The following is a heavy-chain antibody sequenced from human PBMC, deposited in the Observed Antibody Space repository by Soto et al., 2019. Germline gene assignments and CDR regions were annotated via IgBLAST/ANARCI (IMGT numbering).Heavy chain of an antibody. D-gene: IGHD3-10*02. CDR3: AKARSPSQVVLDI. CDR2: ISADGYTT. Sequence: EVQLVESGGGLVQPGGSLRLSCAASGLRFRNDWMHWVRQTPGKGLVWVSRISADGYTTNYADSVKGRFIISRDNARNTLYLQMDSLRAEDTALYLCAKARSPSQVVLDIWGQGTMVSVSS. J-gene: IGHJ3*02. V-gene: IGHV3-74*01. CDR1: GLRFRNDW.